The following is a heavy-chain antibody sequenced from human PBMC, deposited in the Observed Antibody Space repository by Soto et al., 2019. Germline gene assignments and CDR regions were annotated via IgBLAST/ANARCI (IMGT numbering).Heavy chain of an antibody. V-gene: IGHV3-13*01. CDR3: ARDKGRSLDY. Sequence: PGGSLRLSCAASGYTFSSYDIHWVRLATGKGLEWVSGIGNAGDTFYADSVKGGFTISRENAKNSLYLQMNSLRAGDTAVYYCARDKGRSLDYWGQGTLVTVSS. D-gene: IGHD3-10*01. CDR1: GYTFSSYD. CDR2: IGNAGDT. J-gene: IGHJ4*02.